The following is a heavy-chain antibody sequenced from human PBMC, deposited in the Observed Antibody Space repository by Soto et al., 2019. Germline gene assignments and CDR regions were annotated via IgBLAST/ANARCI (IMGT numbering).Heavy chain of an antibody. J-gene: IGHJ4*02. D-gene: IGHD1-26*01. CDR2: ISTRSNSI. CDR3: ARAKYGGAYSPFDN. CDR1: GFSFSTYS. V-gene: IGHV3-48*02. Sequence: VGSLRLSCAASGFSFSTYSMNWVRQAPGKGLEWVSYISTRSNSIYYADSVKGRFTVSRDNAKSSLFLQMNRLRDEDTAVYFCARAKYGGAYSPFDNWGQGSLVTVSS.